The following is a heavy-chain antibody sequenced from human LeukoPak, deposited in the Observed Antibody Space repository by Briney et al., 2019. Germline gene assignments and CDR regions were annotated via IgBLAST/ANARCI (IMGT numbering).Heavy chain of an antibody. D-gene: IGHD6-19*01. V-gene: IGHV1-69*05. CDR2: IIPIFGTA. Sequence: SVKVSCKASGGTFSSYAISWVRQAPGQGLEWMGGIIPIFGTANYAQKFQGRVTITTDESTSTAYMELSSLRSEDTAVYYCARAIGIAVAGTYYYYYMDVWGKGTTVTASS. CDR1: GGTFSSYA. CDR3: ARAIGIAVAGTYYYYYMDV. J-gene: IGHJ6*03.